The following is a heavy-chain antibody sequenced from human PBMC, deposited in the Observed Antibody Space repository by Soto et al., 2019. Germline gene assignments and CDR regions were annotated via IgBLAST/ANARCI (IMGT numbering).Heavy chain of an antibody. Sequence: VHLQESGPGLVKPSGTLSLTCGVSGGSISSNNWWIWLRQPPGKGLEWIGEIFHSGSTKYNPSLKSRVTISVEKSMSQVSVRLSSVSAADTAVYYCARAFYDAYYYYGMDVWGQGTTVTVSS. CDR1: GGSISSNNW. CDR3: ARAFYDAYYYYGMDV. D-gene: IGHD3-22*01. J-gene: IGHJ6*02. V-gene: IGHV4-4*02. CDR2: IFHSGST.